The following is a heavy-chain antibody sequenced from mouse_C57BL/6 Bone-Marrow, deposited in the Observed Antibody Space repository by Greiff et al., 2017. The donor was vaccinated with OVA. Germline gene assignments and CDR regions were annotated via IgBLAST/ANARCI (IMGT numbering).Heavy chain of an antibody. J-gene: IGHJ4*01. D-gene: IGHD3-3*01. CDR2: IYPGGGYT. CDR3: AREEGRGYYYAMDY. Sequence: QVQLKESGAELVRPGTSVKMSCKASGYTFTNYWIGWAKQRPGHGLEWIGDIYPGGGYTNYNEKFKGKATLTADKSSSTAYMQFSSLTSEDSAIYYCAREEGRGYYYAMDYWGQGTSVTVSS. V-gene: IGHV1-63*01. CDR1: GYTFTNYW.